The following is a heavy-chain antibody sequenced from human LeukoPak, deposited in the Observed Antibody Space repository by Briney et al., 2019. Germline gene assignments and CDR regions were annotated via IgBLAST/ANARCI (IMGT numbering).Heavy chain of an antibody. CDR2: ISYDGSNK. J-gene: IGHJ4*02. D-gene: IGHD3-22*01. V-gene: IGHV3-30*18. CDR3: AKDRPHYYDSSGYLYY. Sequence: PGGSLRLSCAASGFTFSSYGMPWVRQAPGKGLEWVAVISYDGSNKYYADSVKGRFTISRDNSKNTLYLQMNSLRAEDTAVYYCAKDRPHYYDSSGYLYYWGQGTLVTVSS. CDR1: GFTFSSYG.